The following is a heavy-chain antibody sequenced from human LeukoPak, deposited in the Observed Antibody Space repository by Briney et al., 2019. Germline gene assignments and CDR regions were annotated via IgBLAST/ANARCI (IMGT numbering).Heavy chain of an antibody. CDR2: INNSGST. Sequence: PSETLSLTCAVYGASFSDSYWSWIRHSPEKGLEWIGVINNSGSTSYNPSLNSRVIMSVDRSKNQFSLRLTSVTAADTAVYYCARGRYGPRLGNWGQGTLVTVSS. V-gene: IGHV4-34*01. J-gene: IGHJ4*02. CDR1: GASFSDSY. CDR3: ARGRYGPRLGN. D-gene: IGHD3-16*01.